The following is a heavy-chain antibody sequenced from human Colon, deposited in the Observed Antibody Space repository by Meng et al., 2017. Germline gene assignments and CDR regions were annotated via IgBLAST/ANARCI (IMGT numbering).Heavy chain of an antibody. CDR3: ARGGDWGFDY. D-gene: IGHD3-16*01. CDR1: GSATTTRNW. J-gene: IGHJ4*02. CDR2: VFHTGGT. V-gene: IGHV4-4*02. Sequence: QVHLKWAGPGLAKPLETLSLYCAVSGSATTTRNWWNWVRQAPGKGLEWIGDVFHTGGTSYNPSLESRLTISVDRSKNQFYLNLRSVTAADTATYYCARGGDWGFDYWGPGTLVTVSS.